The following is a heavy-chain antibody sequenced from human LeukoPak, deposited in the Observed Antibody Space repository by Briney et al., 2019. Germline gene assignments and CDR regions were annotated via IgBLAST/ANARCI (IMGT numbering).Heavy chain of an antibody. CDR3: ARGRRGSSSWYWVY. V-gene: IGHV1-18*01. CDR1: GYTFTSYG. CDR2: ISAYNGNT. J-gene: IGHJ4*02. Sequence: ASVKVSCKASGYTFTSYGISWVRQAPGQGLEWMGWISAYNGNTNYAQKLQGRVTMTTDTSTSTAYMELRSLRSEDTAVYYCARGRRGSSSWYWVYWGQGTLVTVSS. D-gene: IGHD6-13*01.